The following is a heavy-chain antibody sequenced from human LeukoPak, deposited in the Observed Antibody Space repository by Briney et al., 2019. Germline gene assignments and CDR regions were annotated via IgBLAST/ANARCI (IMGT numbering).Heavy chain of an antibody. D-gene: IGHD3-22*01. J-gene: IGHJ5*02. CDR2: IYHSGST. Sequence: PSETLSLTCAVSGYSISSGYYWGWIRQPPGKGLEWIGSIYHSGSTYYNPSLKSRVTISVDTSKNQFSLKLSSVTAADTAVYYCACMIVDNWFDPWGQGTLVTVSS. CDR3: ACMIVDNWFDP. V-gene: IGHV4-38-2*01. CDR1: GYSISSGYY.